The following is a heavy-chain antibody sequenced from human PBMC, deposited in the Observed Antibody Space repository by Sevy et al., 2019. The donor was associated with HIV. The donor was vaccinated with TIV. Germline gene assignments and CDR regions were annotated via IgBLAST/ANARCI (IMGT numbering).Heavy chain of an antibody. J-gene: IGHJ4*02. Sequence: SETLSLTCAVYGGSFSGYYWSWIRQPPGKGLEWIGEINHSGRTNYNPSLKSRVTISVDTSKNQFSLKLSSVTAADTAAYYCASSRAPIVGATKFDYWGQGTLVTVSS. CDR2: INHSGRT. CDR1: GGSFSGYY. V-gene: IGHV4-34*01. CDR3: ASSRAPIVGATKFDY. D-gene: IGHD1-26*01.